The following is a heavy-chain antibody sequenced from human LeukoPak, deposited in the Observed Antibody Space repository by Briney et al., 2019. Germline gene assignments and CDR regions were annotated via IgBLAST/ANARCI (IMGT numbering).Heavy chain of an antibody. D-gene: IGHD6-13*01. V-gene: IGHV3-11*01. CDR1: GFTFSDYY. CDR3: ARVGVSSIAAAGAYYYYGTDV. CDR2: ISSSGSTI. J-gene: IGHJ6*02. Sequence: PGGSLRLSCAASGFTFSDYYMSWLRQAPGKGLEWVSYISSSGSTIYYADSVKGRFTISRDNAKNSLYLQMNSLRAEDTAVYYCARVGVSSIAAAGAYYYYGTDVWGQGTTVTVSS.